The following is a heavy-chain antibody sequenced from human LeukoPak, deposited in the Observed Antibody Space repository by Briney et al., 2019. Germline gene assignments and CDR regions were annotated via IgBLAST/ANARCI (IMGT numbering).Heavy chain of an antibody. CDR1: GGSISSGGYY. Sequence: SQTLSLTCTVSGGSISSGGYYWSWIRQHPGKGLEWIGYIYYSGSTNYNPSLKSRVTISVDTSKNQFSLKLSSVTAADTAVYYCARGRFPYYFDYWGQGTLVTVSS. J-gene: IGHJ4*02. CDR2: IYYSGST. CDR3: ARGRFPYYFDY. V-gene: IGHV4-31*03.